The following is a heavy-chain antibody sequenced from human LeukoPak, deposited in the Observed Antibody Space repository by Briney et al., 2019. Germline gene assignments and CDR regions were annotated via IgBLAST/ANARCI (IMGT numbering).Heavy chain of an antibody. CDR1: GFSFRDHY. J-gene: IGHJ4*02. Sequence: PGGSLRLSCAASGFSFRDHYIHWIRQAPGKGLEWVSYISSDSTTMKYADSVKGRFTISRDNAKNSLYLQMNSLRAEDTAVYYCARKGLLWFGELLFPYYFDYWGQGTLVTVSS. V-gene: IGHV3-11*04. CDR3: ARKGLLWFGELLFPYYFDY. D-gene: IGHD3-10*01. CDR2: ISSDSTTM.